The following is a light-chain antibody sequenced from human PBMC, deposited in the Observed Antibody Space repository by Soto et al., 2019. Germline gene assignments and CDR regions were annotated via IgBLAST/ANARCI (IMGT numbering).Light chain of an antibody. J-gene: IGLJ3*02. CDR2: DVS. CDR1: ISDVGGYNY. CDR3: SSYTRSNTGV. Sequence: QSVLTQPASVSGSPGQSITISCTGTISDVGGYNYVSWYQQHPGKAPKLMIYDVSNRPSGVSNRFSGSKSGNTASLTISGLQIEDEADYYCSSYTRSNTGVFGGGTKLTVL. V-gene: IGLV2-14*03.